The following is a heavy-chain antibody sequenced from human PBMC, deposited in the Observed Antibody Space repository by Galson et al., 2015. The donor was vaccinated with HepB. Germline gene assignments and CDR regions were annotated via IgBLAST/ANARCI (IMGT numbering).Heavy chain of an antibody. CDR2: IRYDEYEY. D-gene: IGHD1-1*01. J-gene: IGHJ4*02. V-gene: IGHV3-7*03. Sequence: SLRLSCAASGFSFSDYWMSWIRQAPGKRPEWVANIRYDEYEYYYADFVKGRFTISRDNARNSVFLQMSSLRRDDTAVYYCARLVKTSGHNWHSLLYYFDYWGQGSPVTVSS. CDR3: ARLVKTSGHNWHSLLYYFDY. CDR1: GFSFSDYW.